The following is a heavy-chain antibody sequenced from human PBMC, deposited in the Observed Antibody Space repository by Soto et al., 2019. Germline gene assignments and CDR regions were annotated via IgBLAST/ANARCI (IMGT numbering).Heavy chain of an antibody. V-gene: IGHV4-30-4*01. CDR1: GGSISSGDYY. CDR2: IYYSGST. CDR3: ASQKLGYNTFDP. J-gene: IGHJ5*02. Sequence: SETLSLTCTVSGGSISSGDYYWSWIRQPPGKGLEWIGYIYYSGSTYYNPPLKSRVTISVDTSKNQFSLKLSSVTAADTAVYYCASQKLGYNTFDPWGQGTLVTVSS. D-gene: IGHD5-18*01.